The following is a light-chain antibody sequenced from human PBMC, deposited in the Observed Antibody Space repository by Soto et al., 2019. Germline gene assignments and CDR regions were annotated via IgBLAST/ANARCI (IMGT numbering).Light chain of an antibody. CDR3: QQYGSSPPT. CDR1: QSVSTNY. Sequence: EIVLTQSPGTLSLSPGERATLSCRASQSVSTNYLAWYQRKPGQAPRLLIYGASSRATDIPNRFSGSGSGTDFTRTITRLKAEDFAVYYCQQYGSSPPTCGQGTKVEIK. CDR2: GAS. V-gene: IGKV3-20*01. J-gene: IGKJ1*01.